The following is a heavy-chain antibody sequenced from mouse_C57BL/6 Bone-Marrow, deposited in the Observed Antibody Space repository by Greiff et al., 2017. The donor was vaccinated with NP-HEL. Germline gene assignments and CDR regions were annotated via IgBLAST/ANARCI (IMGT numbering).Heavy chain of an antibody. D-gene: IGHD2-5*01. CDR1: GFTFSSYG. CDR2: ISSGGSYT. Sequence: EVKLMESGGDLVKPGGSLKLSCAASGFTFSSYGMSCVRQTPDKRLEWVATISSGGSYTYSPDSVKGRFTISRDNAKNTLYLQMSSLKSEDTAMYYCARQRDYYSNSWFAYWGQGTLVTVSA. J-gene: IGHJ3*01. CDR3: ARQRDYYSNSWFAY. V-gene: IGHV5-6*01.